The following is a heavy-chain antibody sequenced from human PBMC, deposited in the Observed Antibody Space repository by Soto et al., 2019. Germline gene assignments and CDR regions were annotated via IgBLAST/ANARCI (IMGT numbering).Heavy chain of an antibody. Sequence: PSETLSLTCTVSGGSISSGDYYWSWIRQPPGKGLEWIGYIYYSGSTYYNPSLRSRVTISVDTSKNQFSLKLSSVTAADTAVYYCARVVYYDSSGYYYYYGMDVWGQGTTVNVSS. CDR1: GGSISSGDYY. D-gene: IGHD3-22*01. J-gene: IGHJ6*02. V-gene: IGHV4-30-4*01. CDR2: IYYSGST. CDR3: ARVVYYDSSGYYYYYGMDV.